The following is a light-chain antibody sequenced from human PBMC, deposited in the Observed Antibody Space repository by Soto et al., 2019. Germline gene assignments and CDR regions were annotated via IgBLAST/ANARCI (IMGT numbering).Light chain of an antibody. CDR1: QSVSSN. J-gene: IGKJ5*01. V-gene: IGKV3-15*01. CDR2: GAS. CDR3: QQYYNWPPRVT. Sequence: EIVMTQSPATLSVSPVERATLSCRASQSVSSNFAWYQQKPGQAPRLLIYGASTRASGLPARFSGSGSGTEFTLTISSLQSEDFAVYYCQQYYNWPPRVTFGQGTRLEIK.